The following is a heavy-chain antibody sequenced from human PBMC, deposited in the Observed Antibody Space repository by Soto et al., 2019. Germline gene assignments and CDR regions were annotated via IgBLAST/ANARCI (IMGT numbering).Heavy chain of an antibody. D-gene: IGHD3-22*01. CDR3: ARETLDSSGNFMRHPDAFDV. CDR2: IYYSGYT. V-gene: IGHV4-31*02. Sequence: SATMSVTCSVSGGTISAGYYWSWIRQHPWKGLEWIGYIYYSGYTYSNPSLEIRVTISVDTSKNQFSLKLNSVTAADTAVYYCARETLDSSGNFMRHPDAFDVWGQGTMVTVSS. J-gene: IGHJ3*01. CDR1: GGTISAGYY.